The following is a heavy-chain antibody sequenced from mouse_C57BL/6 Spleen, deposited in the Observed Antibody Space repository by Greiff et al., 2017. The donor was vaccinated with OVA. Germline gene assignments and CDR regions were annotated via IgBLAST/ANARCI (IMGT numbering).Heavy chain of an antibody. CDR2: IYPRSGNT. V-gene: IGHV1-81*01. CDR3: AVYYDYDEEPWFAY. Sequence: QVQLQQSGAELARPGASVKLSCTASGYTFTSSGISWVKQRTGQGLEWIGEIYPRSGNTYYNEKFKGKATLTADKSSSTAYMELRSLTSEDSAVYFCAVYYDYDEEPWFAYWGQGTLVTVSA. CDR1: GYTFTSSG. D-gene: IGHD2-4*01. J-gene: IGHJ3*01.